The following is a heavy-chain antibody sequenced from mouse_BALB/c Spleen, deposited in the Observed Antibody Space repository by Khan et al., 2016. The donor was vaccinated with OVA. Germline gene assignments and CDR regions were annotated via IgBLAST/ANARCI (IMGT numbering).Heavy chain of an antibody. CDR1: GYSITSGYA. CDR3: ARGNYYGYYFDY. J-gene: IGHJ2*01. CDR2: ISYSGGT. D-gene: IGHD1-1*01. V-gene: IGHV3-2*02. Sequence: DVQLQESGPGLVKPSQSLSLTCTVTGYSITSGYAWIWIRQFPGNKLEWMGYISYSGGTSYNPSLKSRISITRDTSKNQFFLQLNSVTTEDTATDYCARGNYYGYYFDYWGQGTPLTVSS.